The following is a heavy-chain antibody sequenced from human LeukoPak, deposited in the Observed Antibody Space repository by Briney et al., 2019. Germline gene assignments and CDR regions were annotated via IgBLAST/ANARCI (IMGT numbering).Heavy chain of an antibody. Sequence: PGGSLRLSCAASGFTFSNAWMSWVRQAPGRGLEWVGRIKSKTDGETTDYAAPVKGRLTISRDDSKNTLYLQMNSLRTEDTAVYYCTTADYYDSRIDYWGQGTLVTVSS. CDR1: GFTFSNAW. CDR2: IKSKTDGETT. D-gene: IGHD3-22*01. CDR3: TTADYYDSRIDY. V-gene: IGHV3-15*01. J-gene: IGHJ4*02.